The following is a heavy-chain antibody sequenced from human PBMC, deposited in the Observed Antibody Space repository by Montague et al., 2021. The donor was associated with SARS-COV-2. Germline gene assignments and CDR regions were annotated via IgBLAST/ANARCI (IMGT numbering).Heavy chain of an antibody. Sequence: SETLSLTCAVYGGSFSVYYWCWLRQPPRSGQERIAEINHNGTANYYPSPKSRVSISVDTSKNQFTLKLTSVAAADTATYFCAKGREVVRAARTVVAFDVWGQGTMVTVSS. J-gene: IGHJ3*01. V-gene: IGHV4-34*01. D-gene: IGHD2-2*01. CDR2: INHNGTA. CDR3: AKGREVVRAARTVVAFDV. CDR1: GGSFSVYY.